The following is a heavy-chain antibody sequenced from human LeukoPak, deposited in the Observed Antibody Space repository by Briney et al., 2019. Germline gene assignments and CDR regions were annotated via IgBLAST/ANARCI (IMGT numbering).Heavy chain of an antibody. V-gene: IGHV3-21*01. Sequence: GGSLRLSCAASGFTFSSYTMHWVRQAPGKGLEWVSAISSSSSYTYYADSVKGRFTISRDNAKKSLYLQMNSLRAEDTAVYYCAREGTTIFGVVTNDAFDIWGQGTMVTVSS. D-gene: IGHD3-3*01. J-gene: IGHJ3*02. CDR1: GFTFSSYT. CDR3: AREGTTIFGVVTNDAFDI. CDR2: ISSSSSYT.